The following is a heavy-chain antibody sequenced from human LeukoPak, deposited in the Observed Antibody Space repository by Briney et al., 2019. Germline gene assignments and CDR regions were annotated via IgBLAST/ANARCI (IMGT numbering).Heavy chain of an antibody. V-gene: IGHV4-59*01. J-gene: IGHJ5*02. Sequence: PSETLSLTCTVSGGSLSNYYWIWIRQPPGKGLEWIGYIYYSGNTNYNPSLKSRVTISVDTSKNQFSLKLNSVTAADTAVYYCARHYGDYANWFDLWGQGTLVTVSS. D-gene: IGHD4-17*01. CDR3: ARHYGDYANWFDL. CDR2: IYYSGNT. CDR1: GGSLSNYY.